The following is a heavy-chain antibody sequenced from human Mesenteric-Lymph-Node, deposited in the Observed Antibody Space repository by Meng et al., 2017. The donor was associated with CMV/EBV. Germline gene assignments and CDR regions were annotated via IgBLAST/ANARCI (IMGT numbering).Heavy chain of an antibody. CDR2: ISSSGSTI. V-gene: IGHV3-11*01. J-gene: IGHJ4*02. D-gene: IGHD3-3*01. CDR1: GFTFSDYY. CDR3: ARGPHLYDFWRGYPY. Sequence: GESLKISCAASGFTFSDYYMSWIRQAPGKGLEWVSYISSSGSTIYYADSVKGRFTISRDNAKNSLYLQMNSLRAEDTAVYYCARGPHLYDFWRGYPYWGQGTLVTVSS.